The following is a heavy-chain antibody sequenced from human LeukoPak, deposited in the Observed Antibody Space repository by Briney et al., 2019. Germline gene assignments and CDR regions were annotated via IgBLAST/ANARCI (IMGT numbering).Heavy chain of an antibody. CDR3: ARDLKGVAHFFEY. CDR2: ISSSGITR. CDR1: GFTFSDYY. Sequence: PGGSLRLSCAASGFTFSDYYMSWIRQAPGKWLEWVSYISSSGITRYYADSVKGRFTMSRDNAKNSVHLQMNSLRAEDTAVYYCARDLKGVAHFFEYWGQGILVTVSS. D-gene: IGHD3-10*01. V-gene: IGHV3-11*04. J-gene: IGHJ4*02.